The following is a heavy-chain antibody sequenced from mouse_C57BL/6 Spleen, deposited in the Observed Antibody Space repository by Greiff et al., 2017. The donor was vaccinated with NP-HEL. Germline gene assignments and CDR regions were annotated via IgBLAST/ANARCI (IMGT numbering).Heavy chain of an antibody. D-gene: IGHD2-5*01. CDR3: ASYYSNYWYFDV. CDR1: GYTFTSYG. CDR2: IYPRSGNT. Sequence: QVQLQQSGAELARPGASVKLSCKASGYTFTSYGISWVKQRTGQGLEWIGEIYPRSGNTYYNEKFKGKATLTADKSSSTAYMELRSLTSEDSAVYFCASYYSNYWYFDVWGTGTTVTVSS. V-gene: IGHV1-81*01. J-gene: IGHJ1*03.